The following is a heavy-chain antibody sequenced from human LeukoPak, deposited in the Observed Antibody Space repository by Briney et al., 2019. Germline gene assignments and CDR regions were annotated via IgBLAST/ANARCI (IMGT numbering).Heavy chain of an antibody. Sequence: GGSLRLSCAASGFTFSSYAMSWVRQAPGKGLEWVSAISGSGGSTYYADSVKGRFTISRDNAKNSLYLQMNSLRAEDTAVYYCAREPFGEAYFDYWGQGTLVTVSS. V-gene: IGHV3-23*01. J-gene: IGHJ4*02. CDR1: GFTFSSYA. CDR2: ISGSGGST. D-gene: IGHD3-10*01. CDR3: AREPFGEAYFDY.